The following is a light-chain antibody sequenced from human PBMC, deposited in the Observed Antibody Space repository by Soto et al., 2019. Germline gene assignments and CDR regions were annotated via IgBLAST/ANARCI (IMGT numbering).Light chain of an antibody. V-gene: IGKV3-20*01. CDR1: QSVSSSY. Sequence: EIVLTQSPGTLSLSPGEGATLSCGASQSVSSSYLAWYQQKPGQAPRLLIYGASIRATGIPDRFSGSGSGTDFTLPISRPEPEDFAVYYCQQYGGTPYTFGQGTKVEMK. CDR2: GAS. CDR3: QQYGGTPYT. J-gene: IGKJ2*01.